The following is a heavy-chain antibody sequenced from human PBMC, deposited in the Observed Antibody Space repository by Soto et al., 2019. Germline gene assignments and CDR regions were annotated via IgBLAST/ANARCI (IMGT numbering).Heavy chain of an antibody. J-gene: IGHJ4*02. CDR2: IYYSGST. V-gene: IGHV4-59*08. CDR3: ARNLDGSYYLWSQPFDY. D-gene: IGHD1-26*01. Sequence: PSETLSLTCTVSGGSISSYYWSWIRQPPGKGLEWIGYIYYSGSTNYNPSLKSRVTISVDTSKNQFSLKLSSVTAADTAVYYCARNLDGSYYLWSQPFDYWGQGTLVTVSS. CDR1: GGSISSYY.